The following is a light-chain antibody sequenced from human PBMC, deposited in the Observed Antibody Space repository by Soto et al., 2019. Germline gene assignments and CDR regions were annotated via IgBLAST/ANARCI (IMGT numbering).Light chain of an antibody. CDR1: SSDVGSYNL. Sequence: QSALTQPASVSWSPGQSITISCTGTSSDVGSYNLVSWYQQHPGKAPKLMIYEGTKRPSGVSDRFSGSRSGNTASLTISGLQAEDEADYYCCSYASSSTYVFGSGTKLTVL. J-gene: IGLJ1*01. CDR2: EGT. CDR3: CSYASSSTYV. V-gene: IGLV2-23*01.